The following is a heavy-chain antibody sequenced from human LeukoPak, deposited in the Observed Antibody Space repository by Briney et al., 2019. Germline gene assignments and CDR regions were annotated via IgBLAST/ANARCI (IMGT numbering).Heavy chain of an antibody. V-gene: IGHV1-69*05. CDR2: IIPSFGTA. D-gene: IGHD5-18*01. CDR1: GGTFSSYS. Sequence: SVKVSCKASGGTFSSYSVSWVRQTPGQGLEWMGRIIPSFGTANYAQKFKGRVTITTDESTSTAYMELSSLRSEDTAVYYCASKHLRGYSYDPAEVYFDYWGQGTLVTVSS. CDR3: ASKHLRGYSYDPAEVYFDY. J-gene: IGHJ4*02.